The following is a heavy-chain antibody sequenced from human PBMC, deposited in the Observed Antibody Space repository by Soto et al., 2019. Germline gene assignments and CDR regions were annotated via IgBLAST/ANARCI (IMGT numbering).Heavy chain of an antibody. Sequence: QVQLVQSGAEVKKPGASVKVSCKASGYTFTSYGISWVRQAPGQGLEWMGWISAYNGNTKYAQKLQGRVTMTTDTATNRVFMGLWSLSSNDASVYYGASGPPTVGCWGKGTLVTVSS. CDR1: GYTFTSYG. CDR3: ASGPPTVGC. J-gene: IGHJ4*02. CDR2: ISAYNGNT. V-gene: IGHV1-18*01.